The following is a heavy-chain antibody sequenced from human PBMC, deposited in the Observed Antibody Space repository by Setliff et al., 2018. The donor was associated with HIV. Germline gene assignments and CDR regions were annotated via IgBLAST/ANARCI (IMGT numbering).Heavy chain of an antibody. J-gene: IGHJ3*01. D-gene: IGHD1-1*01. CDR1: GFSFSDYY. Sequence: PGGSPRLSCAASGFSFSDYYMSWVRQAPGKGLEWLSYISSNSGSYTSYADSVKGRFTISRDNARNSLYLQMNSLRAEDTAVYFCAREKGCDGGTCGKAFDVWGQGTMVTVSS. V-gene: IGHV3-11*06. CDR2: ISSNSGSYT. CDR3: AREKGCDGGTCGKAFDV.